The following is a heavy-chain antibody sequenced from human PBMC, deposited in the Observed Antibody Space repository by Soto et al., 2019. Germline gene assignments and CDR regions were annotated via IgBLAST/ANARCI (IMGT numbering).Heavy chain of an antibody. CDR1: GYTFTSYA. CDR3: ARDEARSSSWYAPDY. Sequence: ASVKVSCKASGYTFTSYAMHWVRQATGQRLEWMGWINAGNGNTKYSQKFQGWVTMTRDTSISTAYMELSRLRSDDTAVYYCARDEARSSSWYAPDYWGQGTLVTVSS. D-gene: IGHD6-13*01. J-gene: IGHJ4*02. CDR2: INAGNGNT. V-gene: IGHV1-3*01.